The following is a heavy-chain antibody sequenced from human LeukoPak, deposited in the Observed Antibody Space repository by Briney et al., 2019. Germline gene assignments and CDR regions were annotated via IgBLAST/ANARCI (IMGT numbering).Heavy chain of an antibody. Sequence: PSETLSLTCTVSGGSISSYYWSWIRQPAGKGLEWIGRIYTSGSTNYNPSLKSRVTMSVDTSKNQFSLKLSSVIAADTAVYYCARDREAVAGGLNWFDPWGQGTLVTVSS. D-gene: IGHD6-19*01. CDR3: ARDREAVAGGLNWFDP. CDR1: GGSISSYY. V-gene: IGHV4-4*07. J-gene: IGHJ5*02. CDR2: IYTSGST.